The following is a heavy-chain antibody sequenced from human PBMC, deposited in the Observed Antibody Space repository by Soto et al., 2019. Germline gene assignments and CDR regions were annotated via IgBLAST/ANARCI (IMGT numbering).Heavy chain of an antibody. J-gene: IGHJ4*02. V-gene: IGHV4-34*01. Sequence: SGTLSLTCAVYGGSFSGYYWSWIRQPPGKGLEWIGEINHSGSTNYNPSLKSRVTISVDTSKNQFSLKLSSVTAADTAVYYCARGGIRQALLIWGQGTLVTVSS. CDR1: GGSFSGYY. CDR3: ARGGIRQALLI. D-gene: IGHD3-10*01. CDR2: INHSGST.